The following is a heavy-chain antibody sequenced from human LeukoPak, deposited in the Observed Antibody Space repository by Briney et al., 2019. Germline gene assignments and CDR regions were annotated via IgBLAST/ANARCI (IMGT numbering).Heavy chain of an antibody. CDR3: ASETFWSGIRLIDY. V-gene: IGHV4-39*01. Sequence: SETLSLTCTVSGGSISSTTYYWGWIRQPPGKGLEWIASIYYSGSTYYNPSLKGRVAISVDTSKNQFSLKLRSVTAADTAVYYCASETFWSGIRLIDYWGQGTLVTVSS. J-gene: IGHJ4*02. D-gene: IGHD3/OR15-3a*01. CDR2: IYYSGST. CDR1: GGSISSTTYY.